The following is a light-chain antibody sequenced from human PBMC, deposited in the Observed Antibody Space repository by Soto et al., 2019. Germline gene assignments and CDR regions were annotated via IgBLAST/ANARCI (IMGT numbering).Light chain of an antibody. CDR2: GNS. Sequence: QSVLTQPPSVSGAPGQRVTISCTGSSSNIGAGYDVHWYQQLPGTAPKLLIYGNSNRPSGVPDRFSGSKSGTSASLAITGLQAEDEADYYCQSYDSSRSGSVVLGGGTQLTVL. J-gene: IGLJ2*01. CDR3: QSYDSSRSGSVV. CDR1: SSNIGAGYD. V-gene: IGLV1-40*01.